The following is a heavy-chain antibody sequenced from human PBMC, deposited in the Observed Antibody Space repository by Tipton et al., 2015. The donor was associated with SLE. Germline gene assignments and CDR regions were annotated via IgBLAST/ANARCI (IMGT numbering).Heavy chain of an antibody. CDR2: IYHSGST. CDR3: AREGDCGGDCSSGFDS. J-gene: IGHJ4*02. Sequence: TLSLTCAVSGFSISSGYYWGWIRQPPGKGLEWIGTIYHSGSTYYNPSLKSRLTISVDTSKNQFSLKLSSVTAADTAVYYCAREGDCGGDCSSGFDSWGQGTLVTVSS. CDR1: GFSISSGYY. D-gene: IGHD2-21*01. V-gene: IGHV4-38-2*02.